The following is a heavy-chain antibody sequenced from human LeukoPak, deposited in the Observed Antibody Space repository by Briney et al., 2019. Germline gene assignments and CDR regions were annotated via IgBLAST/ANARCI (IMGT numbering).Heavy chain of an antibody. Sequence: SVKVSCKASGGTFSSCTISWVRQAPGQGLEWMGRLIPILGIANYAQKFQGRVTITADKSTSTAYMELSSLRSEDTAVDYCARDPRYYYDSSGLDWGHGTLVTVSS. CDR3: ARDPRYYYDSSGLD. J-gene: IGHJ4*01. CDR2: LIPILGIA. V-gene: IGHV1-69*04. D-gene: IGHD3-22*01. CDR1: GGTFSSCT.